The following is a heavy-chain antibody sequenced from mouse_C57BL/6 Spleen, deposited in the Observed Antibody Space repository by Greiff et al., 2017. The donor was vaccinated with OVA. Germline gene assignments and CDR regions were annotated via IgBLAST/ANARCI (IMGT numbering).Heavy chain of an antibody. CDR2: INYDGSST. D-gene: IGHD2-10*01. CDR1: GFTFSDYY. J-gene: IGHJ4*01. CDR3: ARDLPPYYYAMDY. V-gene: IGHV5-16*01. Sequence: EVHLVESEGGLVQPGSSMKLSCTASGFTFSDYYMAWVRQVPEKGLEWVANINYDGSSTYYLDSLKSRFIISRDNAKNILYLQMSSLKSEDTATYYCARDLPPYYYAMDYWGQGTSVTVSS.